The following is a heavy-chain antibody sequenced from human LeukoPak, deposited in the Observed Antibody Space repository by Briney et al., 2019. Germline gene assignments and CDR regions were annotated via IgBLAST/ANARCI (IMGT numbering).Heavy chain of an antibody. CDR1: GGSINSSTYY. Sequence: LETLSLTCTVSGGSINSSTYYWGWLRQPPGTGLEWIGSIYYSGSTYYNSSLKSRVTISVDTSKNQFSLKLSSVTAADTAVYYCARGVFVDTTMARYFDYWGQGTLVTVSS. CDR3: ARGVFVDTTMARYFDY. V-gene: IGHV4-39*01. CDR2: IYYSGST. J-gene: IGHJ4*02. D-gene: IGHD5-18*01.